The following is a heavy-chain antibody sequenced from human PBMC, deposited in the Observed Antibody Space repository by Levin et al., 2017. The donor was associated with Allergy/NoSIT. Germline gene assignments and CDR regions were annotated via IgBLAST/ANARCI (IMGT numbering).Heavy chain of an antibody. CDR2: ISAYNGNT. CDR1: GYTFTSYG. Sequence: GESLKISCKASGYTFTSYGISWVRQAPGQGLEWMGWISAYNGNTNYAQKLQGRVTMTTDTSTSTAYMELRSLRSDDTAVYYCARETYYYYDSSRTSGYYYYYGMDVWGQGTTVTVSS. J-gene: IGHJ6*02. CDR3: ARETYYYYDSSRTSGYYYYYGMDV. D-gene: IGHD3-22*01. V-gene: IGHV1-18*01.